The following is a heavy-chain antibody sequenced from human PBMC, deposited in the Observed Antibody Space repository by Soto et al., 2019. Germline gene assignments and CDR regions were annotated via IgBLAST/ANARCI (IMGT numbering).Heavy chain of an antibody. J-gene: IGHJ4*02. CDR1: GFTFSSYA. CDR2: ISGSGGST. V-gene: IGHV3-23*01. CDR3: AKSRGTAEVYCSGGSCKTSRAGYYFDY. Sequence: GGSLRLSCAASGFTFSSYAMSWVRQAPGKGLEWVSAISGSGGSTYYADSVKGRFTISRDNSKNTLYLQMNSLRAEDTAVYYCAKSRGTAEVYCSGGSCKTSRAGYYFDYWGQGTLVTVSS. D-gene: IGHD2-15*01.